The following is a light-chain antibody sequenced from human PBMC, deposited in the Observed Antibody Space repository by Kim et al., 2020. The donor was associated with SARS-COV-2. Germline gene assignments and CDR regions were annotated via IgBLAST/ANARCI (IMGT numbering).Light chain of an antibody. CDR1: NNDVGGYNY. CDR3: TSYTRGDTWV. CDR2: DVS. V-gene: IGLV2-14*03. J-gene: IGLJ3*02. Sequence: QSVLIQPASVSGSPGQSITISCTGTNNDVGGYNYVSWYQQHPGKAPKFMIYDVSKRPSGVSDRFSGSKSGNTASLTISGLQAEDEADYYCTSYTRGDTWVFGGGAQLTVL.